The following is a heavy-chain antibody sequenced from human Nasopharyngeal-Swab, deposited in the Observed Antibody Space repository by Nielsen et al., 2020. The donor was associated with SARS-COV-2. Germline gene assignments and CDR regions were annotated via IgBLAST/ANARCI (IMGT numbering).Heavy chain of an antibody. CDR3: AREGSSKASDV. Sequence: GESLKISCAASGFTFSSYAMHWARQAPGKGLEWVAVISYDGSNKYYADSVKGRFTISRDNSKNTLYLQMNSLRAEDTAVYYCAREGSSKASDVWGKGTTVTVSS. D-gene: IGHD6-6*01. CDR1: GFTFSSYA. CDR2: ISYDGSNK. V-gene: IGHV3-30-3*01. J-gene: IGHJ6*04.